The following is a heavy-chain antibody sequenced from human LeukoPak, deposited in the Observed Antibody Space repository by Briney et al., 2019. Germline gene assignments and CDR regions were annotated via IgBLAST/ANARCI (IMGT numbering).Heavy chain of an antibody. CDR2: IKSKPDGGTP. J-gene: IGHJ4*02. D-gene: IGHD6-13*01. CDR1: GFTFNNAW. CDR3: STFDSSWYGGETKAFDY. V-gene: IGHV3-15*01. Sequence: GGSLRLSCAASGFTFNNAWMNWVRQAPGKGLEWVGRIKSKPDGGTPDYAAPVKGRFTIPRDDSEETLYLQMNSLQTADTAVYYCSTFDSSWYGGETKAFDYWGQGTLVTVS.